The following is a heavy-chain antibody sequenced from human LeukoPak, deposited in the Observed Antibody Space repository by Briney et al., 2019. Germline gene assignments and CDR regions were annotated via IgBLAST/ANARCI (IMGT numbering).Heavy chain of an antibody. J-gene: IGHJ4*02. D-gene: IGHD3-22*01. V-gene: IGHV4-34*01. CDR3: ARVGSSGYYSFRDY. Sequence: SETLSLTCAVYGGSFSGYYWSWIRQPPGKGLEWIGEINHSGSTNYNPSLKSRVTISVDTSKNQFSLKLSSVTAADTAVYYCARVGSSGYYSFRDYWGQGTLVTVSS. CDR2: INHSGST. CDR1: GGSFSGYY.